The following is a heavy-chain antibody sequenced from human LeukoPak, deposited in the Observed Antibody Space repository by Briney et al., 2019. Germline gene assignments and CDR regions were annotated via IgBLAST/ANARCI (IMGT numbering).Heavy chain of an antibody. Sequence: GGSLRLSCAASGFTFSSYAMSWVRQAPGKGLEWVSAISGSGGSTYYADSVKGRFTISRDNSKNTLYLQMNSLRAEDTAVYYCAKAAGAIDPYDILTDPYFDYWGQGTLVTVSS. CDR2: ISGSGGST. J-gene: IGHJ4*02. CDR3: AKAAGAIDPYDILTDPYFDY. CDR1: GFTFSSYA. V-gene: IGHV3-23*01. D-gene: IGHD3-9*01.